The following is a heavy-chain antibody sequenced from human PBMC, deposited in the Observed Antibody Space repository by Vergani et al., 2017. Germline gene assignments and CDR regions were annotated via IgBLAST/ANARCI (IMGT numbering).Heavy chain of an antibody. Sequence: QVQLQESGPGLVKPSETLSLTCTVSGGSVSSGSYYWSWIRQPPGKGLEWIGYIYYSGSTNYNPSLKSRVTISVDTSKNQFSLKLSSVTAADTAVYYCATSAYYDSSGYDTQPSYYYYYMDVWGKGTTVTVSS. CDR3: ATSAYYDSSGYDTQPSYYYYYMDV. J-gene: IGHJ6*03. CDR2: IYYSGST. D-gene: IGHD3-22*01. CDR1: GGSVSSGSYY. V-gene: IGHV4-61*01.